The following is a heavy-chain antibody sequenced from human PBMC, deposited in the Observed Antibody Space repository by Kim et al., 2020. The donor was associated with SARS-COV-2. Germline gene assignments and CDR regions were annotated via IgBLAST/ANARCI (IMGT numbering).Heavy chain of an antibody. J-gene: IGHJ5*02. CDR1: GFTFSSYA. CDR3: AKSPSSSSVNNWLDP. D-gene: IGHD6-13*01. Sequence: GGSLRLSCAASGFTFSSYAIHWVRQAPGKGLEWVAVTSYDGSSKFNADSVDGRFTISRDNSKNTLYLQMNSLRLEDTAVYYCAKSPSSSSVNNWLDPWGHGTLVTVSS. V-gene: IGHV3-30-3*02. CDR2: TSYDGSSK.